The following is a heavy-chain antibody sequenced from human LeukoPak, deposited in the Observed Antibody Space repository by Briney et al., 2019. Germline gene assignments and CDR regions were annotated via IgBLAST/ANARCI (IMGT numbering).Heavy chain of an antibody. CDR2: IYYRGTT. CDR1: GYSISCGYY. D-gene: IGHD3-3*01. V-gene: IGHV4-38-2*02. Sequence: SETLSLTCAVSGYSISCGYYWGWVRQPPGKGLEWIASIYYRGTTYYKPSLKSRLTVSLDTSKNEFSLKVRSVTAADTAVYYCAREDEYDAWNEESSRDYWAQGILVTVSS. CDR3: AREDEYDAWNEESSRDY. J-gene: IGHJ4*02.